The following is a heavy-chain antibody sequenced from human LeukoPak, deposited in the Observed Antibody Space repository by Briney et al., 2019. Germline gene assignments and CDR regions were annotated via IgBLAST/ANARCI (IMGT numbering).Heavy chain of an antibody. Sequence: SETLSLACAVYGGSFSGYYWSWLRQPPGKGLEWIGEINYSGSTNYNPSLTSRVTISVHTSKNQFSLKLSSVTAADTAVYYCARGRWQWELLARGPFDIWGQGTMVTVSS. J-gene: IGHJ3*02. CDR2: INYSGST. V-gene: IGHV4-34*01. CDR3: ARGRWQWELLARGPFDI. CDR1: GGSFSGYY. D-gene: IGHD1-26*01.